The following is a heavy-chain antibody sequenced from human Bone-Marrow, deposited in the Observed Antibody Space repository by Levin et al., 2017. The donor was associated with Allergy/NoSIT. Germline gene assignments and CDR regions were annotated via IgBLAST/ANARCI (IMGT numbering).Heavy chain of an antibody. J-gene: IGHJ4*02. CDR1: GFTFRSSA. Sequence: LSLTCAASGFTFRSSAMHWVRQAPGKGLEWVAVISYDGSNKYYADSVKGRFTISRDNSKNTLYLQMNSLRAEDTAVYYCARDAAMIVVVFYFDYWGQGTLVTVSS. CDR3: ARDAAMIVVVFYFDY. V-gene: IGHV3-30-3*01. D-gene: IGHD3-22*01. CDR2: ISYDGSNK.